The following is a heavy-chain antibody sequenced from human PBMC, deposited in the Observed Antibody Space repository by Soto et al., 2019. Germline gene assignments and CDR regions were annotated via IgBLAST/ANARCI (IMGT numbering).Heavy chain of an antibody. V-gene: IGHV3-21*01. CDR2: ISSGSSNI. CDR1: GFAFRSYN. J-gene: IGHJ4*02. Sequence: PGGSLTLSCAASGFAFRSYNMNWVRQAPGKGLEWVASISSGSSNIYYADSVKGRFTISRDNAKNSLFLQMDSLRAEDSAVYYWASATVVAANFDFWGQGTLVTVSS. CDR3: ASATVVAANFDF. D-gene: IGHD2-15*01.